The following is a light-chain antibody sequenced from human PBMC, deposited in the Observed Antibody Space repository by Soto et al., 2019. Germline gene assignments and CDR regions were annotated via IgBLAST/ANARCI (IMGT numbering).Light chain of an antibody. CDR3: QQANSCPYS. Sequence: DIQMTQSPSSVSASVGDRVTITCRASQRINTWLAWYQQKPGKAPKLLIYAASSLQSGVPSRFSGSGSGKDFTLTITSMQPEDFATYYCQQANSCPYSFGQGTKLEIK. CDR1: QRINTW. J-gene: IGKJ2*03. CDR2: AAS. V-gene: IGKV1-12*01.